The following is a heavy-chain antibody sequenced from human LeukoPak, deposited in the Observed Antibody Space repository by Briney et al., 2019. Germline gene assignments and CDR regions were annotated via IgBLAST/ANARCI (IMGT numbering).Heavy chain of an antibody. Sequence: PGGSLRLSCEASGFTFSSYSMNWVRQAPGKGLEWVSSITSMSSSIYYADSVQGRFTISRDNAKNSVYLQMNSLRAEDTAVYYCARDEQTYYDILTENAFDIWGQGTMVTVSS. CDR1: GFTFSSYS. D-gene: IGHD3-9*01. CDR3: ARDEQTYYDILTENAFDI. V-gene: IGHV3-21*01. CDR2: ITSMSSSI. J-gene: IGHJ3*02.